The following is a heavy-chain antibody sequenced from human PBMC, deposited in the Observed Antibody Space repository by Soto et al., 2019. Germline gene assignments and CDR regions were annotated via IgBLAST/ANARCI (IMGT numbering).Heavy chain of an antibody. V-gene: IGHV3-74*01. CDR3: ARGLPGYDGKAV. Sequence: EVQLVESGGGLVQPGGSLRLSCAASGFTFSNYWIHWVRQAPGKGLVWVSRIKGDGSRIDYADSVKGRFIISRDNAKNTVYVQMNSLGDEDAAVYYCARGLPGYDGKAVWGQGTTVTVSS. J-gene: IGHJ6*01. CDR2: IKGDGSRI. CDR1: GFTFSNYW. D-gene: IGHD4-17*01.